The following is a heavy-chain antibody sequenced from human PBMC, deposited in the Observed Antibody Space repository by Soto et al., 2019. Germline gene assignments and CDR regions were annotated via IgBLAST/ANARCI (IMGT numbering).Heavy chain of an antibody. J-gene: IGHJ6*02. CDR2: ISSSSSYI. CDR1: GFTFSSYS. CDR3: ARDGSGYLYYYGMDV. V-gene: IGHV3-21*01. Sequence: EVQLVESGGGLVKPGGSLRLSCAASGFTFSSYSMNWVRQAPGKGLEWVSSISSSSSYIYYADSVKGRFTISRDNAKHSLYLQMNSRRAEDTAVYYCARDGSGYLYYYGMDVWGQGTTVTVSS. D-gene: IGHD5-12*01.